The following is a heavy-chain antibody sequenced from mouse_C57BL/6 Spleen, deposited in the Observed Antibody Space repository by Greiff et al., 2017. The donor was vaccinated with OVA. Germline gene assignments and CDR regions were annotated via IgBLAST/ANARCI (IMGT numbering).Heavy chain of an antibody. CDR3: AREGATVVEEFAY. D-gene: IGHD1-1*01. V-gene: IGHV1-76*01. CDR2: IYPGSGNT. Sequence: QVQLQQSGAELVRPGASVKLSCKASGYTFTDYYINWVKQRPGQGLEWIARIYPGSGNTYYNEKFKGKATLTAEKSSSTAYMQLSSLTSEDSAVYFCAREGATVVEEFAYWGQGTLVTVSA. J-gene: IGHJ3*01. CDR1: GYTFTDYY.